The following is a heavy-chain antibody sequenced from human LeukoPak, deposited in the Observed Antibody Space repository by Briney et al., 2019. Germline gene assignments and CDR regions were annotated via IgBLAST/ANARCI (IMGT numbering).Heavy chain of an antibody. CDR1: GFTCSSYW. V-gene: IGHV3-74*01. CDR2: INSDGSST. D-gene: IGHD6-19*01. Sequence: PGGSLRLSCAASGFTCSSYWMHWVRQAPGKGLEWVSRINSDGSSTSYTDSVKGRFTISRDNAKNTLYLQMNSLRAEDTAVYYCARDLGDGCVDYWGQGTLVTVSS. CDR3: ARDLGDGCVDY. J-gene: IGHJ4*02.